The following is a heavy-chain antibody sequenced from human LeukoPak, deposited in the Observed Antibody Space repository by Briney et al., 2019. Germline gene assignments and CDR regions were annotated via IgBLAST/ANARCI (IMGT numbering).Heavy chain of an antibody. CDR1: GYTFTGYY. CDR3: AREGYSALYTNWFDP. J-gene: IGHJ5*02. V-gene: IGHV1-2*02. D-gene: IGHD2-8*01. CDR2: INPNTGGT. Sequence: ASVKVSCKATGYTFTGYYIHWVRPPPGRGVEWMGWINPNTGGTEYAQKFQNRVTMTRDTSINTAYLELSSLKSDDTAIYYCAREGYSALYTNWFDPWGQGTLVTVSS.